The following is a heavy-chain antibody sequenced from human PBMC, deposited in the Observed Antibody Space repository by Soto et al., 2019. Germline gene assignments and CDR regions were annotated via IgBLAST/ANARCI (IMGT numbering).Heavy chain of an antibody. D-gene: IGHD4-4*01. CDR2: IKQDGSEK. CDR3: AREIKTTAIKYYHYGMDV. J-gene: IGHJ6*02. V-gene: IGHV3-7*01. CDR1: GFTFSSYW. Sequence: GGSLRLSCAASGFTFSSYWMNWGRQAPGKGLEWVANIKQDGSEKYYVDSVKGRFTISRDNAKNSLYLQMNSLRAEDTAVYYCAREIKTTAIKYYHYGMDVWGQGTTVTVSS.